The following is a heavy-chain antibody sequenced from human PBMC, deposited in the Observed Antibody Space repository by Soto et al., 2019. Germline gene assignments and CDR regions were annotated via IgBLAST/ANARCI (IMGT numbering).Heavy chain of an antibody. V-gene: IGHV4-31*03. CDR3: ARDFADSSGPTLGMGV. J-gene: IGHJ6*02. CDR2: IYYSGST. Sequence: SETLSLTCTVSGGSISSGGYYWSWIRQHPGKGLEWIGYIYYSGSTYYNPSLKSRVTISVDTSKDQFSLKLSSVTAADTAVYYCARDFADSSGPTLGMGVWGQGTTVTVSS. D-gene: IGHD6-19*01. CDR1: GGSISSGGYY.